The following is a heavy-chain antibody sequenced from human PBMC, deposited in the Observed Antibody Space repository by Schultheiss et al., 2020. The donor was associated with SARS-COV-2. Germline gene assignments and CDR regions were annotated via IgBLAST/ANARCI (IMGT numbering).Heavy chain of an antibody. V-gene: IGHV4-39*07. J-gene: IGHJ4*02. CDR1: GGSISSGGYY. D-gene: IGHD2-2*01. CDR2: INHSGST. Sequence: SQTLSLTCTVSGGSISSGGYYWSWIRQPPGKGLEWIGEINHSGSTNYNPSLKSRVTISVDTSKNQFSLKLSSVTAADTAVYYCAREDIVVVPAGRRSYGYGYWGQGTLVTVSS. CDR3: AREDIVVVPAGRRSYGYGY.